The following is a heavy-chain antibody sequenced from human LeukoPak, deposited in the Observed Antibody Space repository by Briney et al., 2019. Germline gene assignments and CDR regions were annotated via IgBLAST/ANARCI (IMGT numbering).Heavy chain of an antibody. Sequence: GGSLRLSCAASGFTFSDYYMSWVRQAPGKGLVWVSRINSDESDTSYADSVKGRFTISRDNAKNTLYLQMNSLRAEDTAVYYCARSCAGDCYAYDYWGQGTLVTVSS. CDR3: ARSCAGDCYAYDY. V-gene: IGHV3-74*01. J-gene: IGHJ4*02. D-gene: IGHD2-21*02. CDR1: GFTFSDYY. CDR2: INSDESDT.